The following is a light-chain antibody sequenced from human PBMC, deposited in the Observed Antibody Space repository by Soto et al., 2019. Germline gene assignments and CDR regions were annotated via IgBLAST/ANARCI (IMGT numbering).Light chain of an antibody. Sequence: EILMTQSPATLSVSPGERVILSCRASQSVGSTLAWYQQKPGQAPRLLIRGASTRATGVPARFSGSGSGTEFTLTIISLQSEDFAVYYCQQYRTSLTFGGGTTLEIK. CDR3: QQYRTSLT. CDR1: QSVGST. J-gene: IGKJ4*02. V-gene: IGKV3-15*01. CDR2: GAS.